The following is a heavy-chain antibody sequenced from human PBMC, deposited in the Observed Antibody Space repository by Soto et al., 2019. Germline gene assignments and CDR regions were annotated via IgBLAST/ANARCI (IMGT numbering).Heavy chain of an antibody. J-gene: IGHJ5*02. D-gene: IGHD5-12*01. V-gene: IGHV3-48*02. Sequence: HPVGSLRLSCAASGFTFSSYSMNWVRQAPGKGLEWVSYISSSSSTIYYADSVKGRFTISRDNAKNSLYLQMNSLRDEDTAVYYCARVSRYSGYVCLDPCGQRTLVTVSS. CDR1: GFTFSSYS. CDR2: ISSSSSTI. CDR3: ARVSRYSGYVCLDP.